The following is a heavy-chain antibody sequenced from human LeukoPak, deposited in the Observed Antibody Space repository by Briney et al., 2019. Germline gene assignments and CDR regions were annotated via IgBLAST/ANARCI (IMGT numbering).Heavy chain of an antibody. J-gene: IGHJ3*02. V-gene: IGHV1-8*01. D-gene: IGHD1-7*01. CDR1: GYTFTSYD. CDR2: MNPNSGNP. Sequence: ASVKVFCKASGYTFTSYDINWVRQATGQGLEWMGWMNPNSGNPGYAQKVQGRVTMTRNPSLSTGYMEVSSLRSEDTAVYYCARVQSRRGTSPSRDAFDIWGQGTMVTVSS. CDR3: ARVQSRRGTSPSRDAFDI.